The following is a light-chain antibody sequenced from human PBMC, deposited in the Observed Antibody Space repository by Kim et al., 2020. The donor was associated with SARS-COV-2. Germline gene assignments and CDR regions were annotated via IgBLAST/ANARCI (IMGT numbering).Light chain of an antibody. CDR2: DAS. J-gene: IGKJ4*01. CDR1: QDISNY. CDR3: QQYDNLLT. Sequence: SASVGDRVPITCQASQDISNYLNWYQQKPGKAPKLLIYDASNLETGVPSRFSGSGSGTDFTFTINSLQPEDIATYYCQQYDNLLTFGGGTKVDIK. V-gene: IGKV1-33*01.